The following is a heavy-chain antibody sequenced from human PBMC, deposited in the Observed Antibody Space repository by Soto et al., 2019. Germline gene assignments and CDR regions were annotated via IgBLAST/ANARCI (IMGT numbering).Heavy chain of an antibody. CDR2: ISWDGGST. J-gene: IGHJ4*02. CDR1: GFTFDDYT. V-gene: IGHV3-43*01. Sequence: EVQLVESGGVVVQPGGSLRLSCAASGFTFDDYTMHWVRQAPGKGLEWVSRISWDGGSTYYADSVKGRFTISRDNSKNSLYLQMNSLRTADTVLYYCAKDLDYWGQGTLVPVSS. CDR3: AKDLDY.